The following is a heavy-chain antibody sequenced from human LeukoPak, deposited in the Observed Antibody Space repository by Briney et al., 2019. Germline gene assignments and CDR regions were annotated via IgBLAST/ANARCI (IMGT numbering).Heavy chain of an antibody. Sequence: ASVKLSCKASGYTFTSYYMHWVRQAPGQGLEWMGIINPSGGSTIYAQTFQGRVTMTGDMSTSTVYMELSSLRSEDTAVYYCAWSADTAIIRYWGQGTVVTVSS. D-gene: IGHD5-18*01. J-gene: IGHJ4*02. CDR2: INPSGGST. V-gene: IGHV1-46*01. CDR1: GYTFTSYY. CDR3: AWSADTAIIRY.